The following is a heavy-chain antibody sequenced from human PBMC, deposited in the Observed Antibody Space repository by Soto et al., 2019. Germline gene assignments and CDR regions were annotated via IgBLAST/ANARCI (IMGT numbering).Heavy chain of an antibody. D-gene: IGHD4-17*01. V-gene: IGHV3-30-3*01. J-gene: IGHJ4*02. Sequence: QVQLVESGGGVVQPGRSLRLSCAASGFTFSSYAMHWVRQAPGKGLEWVAVISYDGSNKYYADSVKGRFTISRDNSKNTLYLQMNSLRAEDTAVYYCARDPGGHDYGGNSEGWGQGTLVTVSS. CDR3: ARDPGGHDYGGNSEG. CDR1: GFTFSSYA. CDR2: ISYDGSNK.